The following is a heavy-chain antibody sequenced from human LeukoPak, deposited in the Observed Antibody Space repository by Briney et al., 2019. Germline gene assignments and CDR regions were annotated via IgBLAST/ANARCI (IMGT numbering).Heavy chain of an antibody. CDR1: GFTFSSYG. CDR3: ARGEMATPTPFFDY. J-gene: IGHJ4*02. V-gene: IGHV3-33*01. D-gene: IGHD5-24*01. CDR2: IWYDGSNK. Sequence: GGSLRLSCAASGFTFSSYGMHWVRQAPGKGLEGVAVIWYDGSNKYYADSVKGRFPISGDNSKNTLYLQMNSLRAEDTAVYYCARGEMATPTPFFDYWGQGTLVTVSS.